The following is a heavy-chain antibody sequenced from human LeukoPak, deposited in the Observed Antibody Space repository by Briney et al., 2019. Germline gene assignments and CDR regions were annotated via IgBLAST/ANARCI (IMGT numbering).Heavy chain of an antibody. CDR2: IYYSGST. CDR3: ARDCITMVRARSFYGMDV. J-gene: IGHJ6*02. D-gene: IGHD3-10*01. Sequence: SETLSLTCTVSGGSISSGGYYWSWIRQHPGKGLEWIGYIYYSGSTYYNPSLKSRVTISVDTSKNQFSLKLSSVTAADTAVYYCARDCITMVRARSFYGMDVWGQGTTVTVSS. CDR1: GGSISSGGYY. V-gene: IGHV4-31*03.